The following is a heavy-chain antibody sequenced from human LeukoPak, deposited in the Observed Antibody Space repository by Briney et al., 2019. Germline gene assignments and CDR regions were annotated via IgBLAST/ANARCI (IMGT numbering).Heavy chain of an antibody. CDR3: ASGGWYRGY. CDR2: INHRGST. D-gene: IGHD2-15*01. Sequence: SETLSLTCAVYGGSFSGYYWTWIRQTPGKGLEWIGEINHRGSTNYDPSLESRVTISVDTSKNHFSLDLTSVTAADTAVYYCASGGWYRGYWGQGTLVTVSS. J-gene: IGHJ4*02. V-gene: IGHV4-34*01. CDR1: GGSFSGYY.